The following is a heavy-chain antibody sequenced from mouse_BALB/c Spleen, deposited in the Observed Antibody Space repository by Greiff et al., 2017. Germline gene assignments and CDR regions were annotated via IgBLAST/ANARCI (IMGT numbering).Heavy chain of an antibody. V-gene: IGHV1-14*01. CDR2: INPYNDGT. CDR1: GYTFTSYV. Sequence: EVQLHQSGPELVKPGASVKMSCKASGYTFTSYVMHWVKQKPGQGLEWIGYINPYNDGTKYNEKFKGKATLTSDKSSSTAYMELSSLTSEDSAVYYCARNYRYDDWYFDVWGAGTTVTVSS. D-gene: IGHD2-14*01. CDR3: ARNYRYDDWYFDV. J-gene: IGHJ1*01.